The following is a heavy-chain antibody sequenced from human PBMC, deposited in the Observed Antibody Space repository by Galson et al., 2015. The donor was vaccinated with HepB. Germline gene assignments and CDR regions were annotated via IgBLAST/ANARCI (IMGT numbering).Heavy chain of an antibody. CDR2: ISYDGSNK. J-gene: IGHJ3*02. CDR1: GFTFSSYA. CDR3: AREMYYYDGSSRDAFDI. Sequence: SLRLSCAASGFTFSSYAMHWVRQAPGKGLEWVAVISYDGSNKYYADSVKGRFTISRDNSKNTLYLQMNSLRAEDTAVYYCAREMYYYDGSSRDAFDIWGQGTMVTVSS. V-gene: IGHV3-30-3*01. D-gene: IGHD3-22*01.